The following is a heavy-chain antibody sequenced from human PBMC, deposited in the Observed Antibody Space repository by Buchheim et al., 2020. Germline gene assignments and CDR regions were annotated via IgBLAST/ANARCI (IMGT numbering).Heavy chain of an antibody. V-gene: IGHV5-10-1*03. D-gene: IGHD6-13*01. CDR3: ASTSPSGIAAAGTSPVVDY. Sequence: EVQLVQSGAEVKKPGDSLRISCKGSGYSFTSYWISWVRQMPGKGLEWMGRIDPSDSYTNYSPSFQGHVTISADKSISTAYPQWSSLKASDTAMYYCASTSPSGIAAAGTSPVVDYWGQGTL. CDR2: IDPSDSYT. J-gene: IGHJ4*02. CDR1: GYSFTSYW.